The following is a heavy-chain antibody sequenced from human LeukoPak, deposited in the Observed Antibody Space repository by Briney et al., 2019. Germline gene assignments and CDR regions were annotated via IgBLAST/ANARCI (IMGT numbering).Heavy chain of an antibody. CDR1: GFTFTNAW. D-gene: IGHD3-22*01. J-gene: IGHJ4*02. CDR3: TKYYYDSSGYLYYVDY. Sequence: GGSLRLSCAASGFTFTNAWMSWVRQAPGKGLEWVGRIKSKTDGGTADYAAPVKGRFTISRDDSKNTLYLQTNSLKTEDTAVYYCTKYYYDSSGYLYYVDYWGQGTLVTVSS. CDR2: IKSKTDGGTA. V-gene: IGHV3-15*01.